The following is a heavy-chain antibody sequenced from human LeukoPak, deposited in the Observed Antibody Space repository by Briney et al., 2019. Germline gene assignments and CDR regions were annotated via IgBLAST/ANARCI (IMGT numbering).Heavy chain of an antibody. J-gene: IGHJ5*02. CDR1: GFTFSSYS. D-gene: IGHD2-2*01. V-gene: IGHV3-48*01. CDR2: ISSSSSTI. Sequence: GGSLRLSCAASGFTFSSYSMNWVRQAPGKVLEWVSYISSSSSTIYYADSVKGRFTISRDNAKNSLYLQMNSLRAEDTAVYYCARQCTSCHPVYGFDPWGQGTLVTVSS. CDR3: ARQCTSCHPVYGFDP.